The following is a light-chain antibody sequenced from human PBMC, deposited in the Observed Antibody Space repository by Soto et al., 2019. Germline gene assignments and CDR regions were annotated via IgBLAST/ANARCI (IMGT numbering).Light chain of an antibody. J-gene: IGKJ1*01. CDR2: GAS. Sequence: EIVMTQSPATLSVSPGERSTLSCRSSQSVSSGYLAWYQQRPGQAPRLLIYGASTRATGIPDRFSGSGSGTDFTLTISRLETEDFAVYYCQQYGTSPWTFGQGTKVDIK. CDR1: QSVSSGY. V-gene: IGKV3-20*01. CDR3: QQYGTSPWT.